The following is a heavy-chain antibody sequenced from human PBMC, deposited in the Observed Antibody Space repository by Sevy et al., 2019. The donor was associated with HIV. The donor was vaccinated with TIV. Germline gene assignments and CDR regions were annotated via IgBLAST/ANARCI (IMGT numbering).Heavy chain of an antibody. CDR2: ITVSGSRT. CDR1: GFSFSSYA. D-gene: IGHD3-10*01. CDR3: AKDTPFFYYASGNYYFEGIFDH. V-gene: IGHV3-23*01. J-gene: IGHJ4*02. Sequence: GGSLRLSCVASGFSFSSYAMAWVRQTPGKGLEWVSAITVSGSRTYYADSVKGRFTISRDNSQNILYLQMDSLRVEDTASYYCAKDTPFFYYASGNYYFEGIFDHWGQRVLVTVSS.